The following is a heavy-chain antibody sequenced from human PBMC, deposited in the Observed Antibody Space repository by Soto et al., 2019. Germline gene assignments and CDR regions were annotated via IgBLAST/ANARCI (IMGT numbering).Heavy chain of an antibody. CDR3: ARDIGFDYVN. D-gene: IGHD3-16*01. CDR2: IKEDGSEI. Sequence: GGSPRLSCAVSGFNVMSYWMSWVRQAPGKGLEWVASIKEDGSEIYYLQSVRGRFTISRDSAGNALHLAMNYLSAEDTGVYFCARDIGFDYVNWGQGTLVTVSS. CDR1: GFNVMSYW. J-gene: IGHJ4*02. V-gene: IGHV3-7*01.